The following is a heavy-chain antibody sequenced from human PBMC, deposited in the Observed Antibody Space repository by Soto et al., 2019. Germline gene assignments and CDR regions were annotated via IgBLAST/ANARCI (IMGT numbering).Heavy chain of an antibody. CDR3: AREPADIDIVVVPAATRFDP. D-gene: IGHD2-2*01. V-gene: IGHV1-18*01. CDR2: ISAYNGNT. J-gene: IGHJ5*02. Sequence: ASVKVSCKASGYTFTSYGISWVRQAPGQGLEWMGWISAYNGNTNYAQKFQGRVTITADKSTSTAYMELSSLRSEDTAVYYCAREPADIDIVVVPAATRFDPWGQGTLVTVSS. CDR1: GYTFTSYG.